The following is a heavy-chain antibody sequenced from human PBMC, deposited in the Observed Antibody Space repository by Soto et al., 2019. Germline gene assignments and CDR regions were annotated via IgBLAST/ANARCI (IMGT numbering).Heavy chain of an antibody. V-gene: IGHV4-31*03. CDR3: ARDLIYGMDV. Sequence: QVQLQESGPGLVKPSQTLSLTRTVSGGSISSGGYYWSWIRQHPGKGLEWIVYIYYSGTTYYNPSLKSRVTISVDTSKNQLSLKLRSVTAADTAVYYCARDLIYGMDVWGQGTTVTVSS. D-gene: IGHD2-21*01. CDR1: GGSISSGGYY. CDR2: IYYSGTT. J-gene: IGHJ6*02.